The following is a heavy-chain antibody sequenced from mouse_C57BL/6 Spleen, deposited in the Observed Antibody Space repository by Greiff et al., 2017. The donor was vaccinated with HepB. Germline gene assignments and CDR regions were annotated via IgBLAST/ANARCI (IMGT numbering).Heavy chain of an antibody. CDR2: ISYDGSN. V-gene: IGHV3-6*01. J-gene: IGHJ2*01. CDR1: GYSITSGYY. CDR3: AREGSNYLHFDY. Sequence: EVKLQESGPGLVKPSQSLSLTCSVTGYSITSGYYWNWIRQFPGNKLEWMGYISYDGSNNYNPSLKNRISITRDTSKNQFFLKLNSVTTEDTATYYCAREGSNYLHFDYWGQGTTLTVSS. D-gene: IGHD2-5*01.